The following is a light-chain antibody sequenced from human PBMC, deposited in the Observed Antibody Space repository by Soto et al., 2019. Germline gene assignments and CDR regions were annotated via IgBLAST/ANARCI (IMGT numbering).Light chain of an antibody. CDR2: GAS. J-gene: IGKJ1*01. V-gene: IGKV3-15*01. Sequence: EIVIAQSPATLSVSPGERATLSCRASQSVSSNLAWYQQRPGQAPRRLIYGASTRATGIPARLSGSGSVTEFTLTISGLQSEDFAVDHWQQHHGYSPQRWSFGQGTKVDI. CDR1: QSVSSN. CDR3: QQHHGYSPQRWS.